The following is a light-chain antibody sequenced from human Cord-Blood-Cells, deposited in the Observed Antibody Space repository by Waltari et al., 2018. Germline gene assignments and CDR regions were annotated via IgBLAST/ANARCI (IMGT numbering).Light chain of an antibody. CDR2: DVS. CDR3: SSYTSSSTRV. Sequence: QSALTQPASVSGSPGPSITISCTGTSSHVGGYNDVSWYQQHPGKAPKLMIYDVSNRPSGVSNRFSGSKSGNTASLTISGLQAEDEADYYCSSYTSSSTRVFGGGTKLTVL. CDR1: SSHVGGYND. V-gene: IGLV2-14*01. J-gene: IGLJ2*01.